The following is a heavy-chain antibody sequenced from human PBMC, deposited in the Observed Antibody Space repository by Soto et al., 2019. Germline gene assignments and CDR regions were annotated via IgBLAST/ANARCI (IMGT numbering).Heavy chain of an antibody. D-gene: IGHD3-10*01. J-gene: IGHJ5*02. Sequence: PSETLSLTCTVSGCSISSSSYYWGGFRQPPGKGLEWIGSTYYSGSTYYNPSLKSRVTISVDTSKNQFSQKLSSVPAAEAGVYYFASHARPGLWFGEYALTWCDLWSQGTLVTV. V-gene: IGHV4-39*01. CDR1: GCSISSSSYY. CDR3: ASHARPGLWFGEYALTWCDL. CDR2: TYYSGST.